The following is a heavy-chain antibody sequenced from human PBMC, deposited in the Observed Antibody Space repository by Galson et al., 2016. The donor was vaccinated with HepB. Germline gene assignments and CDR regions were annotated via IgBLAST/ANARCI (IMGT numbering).Heavy chain of an antibody. CDR2: IFYSGNT. J-gene: IGHJ5*02. CDR3: ARRFYSYSDYCSGYSGTWFDP. D-gene: IGHD3-3*01. V-gene: IGHV4-39*02. CDR1: GASINSSSYY. Sequence: SETLSLTCSVSGASINSSSYYWGWIRQPPGKRLEWIGSIFYSGNTYYNASRKSRVAISIYTSKNHFSLSLPSLTAAATAVYYCARRFYSYSDYCSGYSGTWFDPWGQGTLVAVSS.